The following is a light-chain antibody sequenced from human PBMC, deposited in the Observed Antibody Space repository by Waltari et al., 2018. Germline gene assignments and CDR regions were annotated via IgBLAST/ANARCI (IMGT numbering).Light chain of an antibody. CDR1: SGDVGGYNY. CDR2: DVN. J-gene: IGLJ3*02. V-gene: IGLV2-14*01. Sequence: QSALTQPASVSGSPGQSITISCAGSSGDVGGYNYVSWYQQYPGNDHKLMIYDVNKRPSWVSYRFSCSKSGNTASLTISGLQGEDEADYYCISFTASGAWLFGGGTKLTVL. CDR3: ISFTASGAWL.